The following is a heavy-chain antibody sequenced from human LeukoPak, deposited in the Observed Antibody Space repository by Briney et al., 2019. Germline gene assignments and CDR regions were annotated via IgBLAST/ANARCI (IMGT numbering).Heavy chain of an antibody. CDR2: IYTSGST. Sequence: PSETLSLTCTVSGGSISSYYWSWIRQPAGKGLEWIGRIYTSGSTNYNPSLQRRATMSVETSMTQLPLTLTAVTAADTAVYYCANDGEDIAVAGTDWFDPWGQGTLVTVSS. J-gene: IGHJ5*02. V-gene: IGHV4-4*07. CDR1: GGSISSYY. CDR3: ANDGEDIAVAGTDWFDP. D-gene: IGHD6-19*01.